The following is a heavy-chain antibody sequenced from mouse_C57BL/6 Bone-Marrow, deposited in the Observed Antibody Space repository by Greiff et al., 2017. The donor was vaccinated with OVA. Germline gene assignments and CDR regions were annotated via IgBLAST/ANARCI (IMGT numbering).Heavy chain of an antibody. D-gene: IGHD2-3*01. CDR2: IDPENGDT. CDR1: GFNIKDDY. CDR3: TNYDGYPRGAWFAY. Sequence: VQLQQSGAELVRPGASVKLSCTASGFNIKDDYMHWVKQRPEQGLEWIGWIDPENGDTEYASKFQGKATITADTSSNTAYLQLSSLTSEDTAVYYCTNYDGYPRGAWFAYWGQGTLVTVSA. J-gene: IGHJ3*01. V-gene: IGHV14-4*01.